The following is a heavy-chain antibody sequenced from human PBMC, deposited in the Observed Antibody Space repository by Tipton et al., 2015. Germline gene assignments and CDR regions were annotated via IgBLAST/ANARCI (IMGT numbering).Heavy chain of an antibody. CDR2: INPNNGGT. V-gene: IGHV1-2*02. Sequence: QLVQSGAEVKKPGASVKVSCKASGYTFTGYYMHWVRQAPGQGLEWMGWINPNNGGTNYAQRFLGRVTMTRDTSISTVYMELSSLRSDDAAVFYCGRVGIYYDNSGYSYRRWAFDIWGQGTMVTVSS. CDR3: GRVGIYYDNSGYSYRRWAFDI. D-gene: IGHD3-22*01. CDR1: GYTFTGYY. J-gene: IGHJ3*02.